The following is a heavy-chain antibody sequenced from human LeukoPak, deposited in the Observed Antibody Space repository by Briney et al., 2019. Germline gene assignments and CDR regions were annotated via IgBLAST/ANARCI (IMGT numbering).Heavy chain of an antibody. CDR2: IYHSGST. CDR1: GGSIHSY. Sequence: SETLSLTCTVSGGSIHSYWSWIRQPPGKGLEWIGSIYHSGSTYYNPSLKSRVTISVDTSKNQFSLKLSSVTAADTAVYYCARESSDYDSSYYFDYWGQGTLVTVSS. J-gene: IGHJ4*02. V-gene: IGHV4-38-2*02. CDR3: ARESSDYDSSYYFDY. D-gene: IGHD3-22*01.